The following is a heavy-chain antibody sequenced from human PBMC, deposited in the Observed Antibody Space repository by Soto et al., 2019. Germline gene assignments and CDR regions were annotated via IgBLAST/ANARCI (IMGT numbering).Heavy chain of an antibody. V-gene: IGHV3-66*01. D-gene: IGHD3-16*01. CDR2: IYSGGST. Sequence: GGSLRLSCAASGFTFNNYAMNWVRQAPGKGLEWVSLIYSGGSTYYADSVKGRFTISRDSSKNTLYLQMNSLRAEDTAMYYCAAYSHKGYWGQGTLVTVSS. CDR3: AAYSHKGY. J-gene: IGHJ4*02. CDR1: GFTFNNYA.